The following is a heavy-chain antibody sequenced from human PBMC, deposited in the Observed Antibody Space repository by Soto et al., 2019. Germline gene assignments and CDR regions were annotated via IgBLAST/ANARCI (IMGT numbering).Heavy chain of an antibody. V-gene: IGHV4-39*01. Sequence: PSETLSPTCIVSGGSISSSSSYWGWIRHPPGKGLEWIGSIYYSGSTYYNPSLKSRVTISVDTSKNQFSLKLSSVTAAYTAVFYWARHRARNWFDPWGQGTLVTVSS. J-gene: IGHJ5*02. CDR1: GGSISSSSSY. CDR3: ARHRARNWFDP. CDR2: IYYSGST. D-gene: IGHD6-6*01.